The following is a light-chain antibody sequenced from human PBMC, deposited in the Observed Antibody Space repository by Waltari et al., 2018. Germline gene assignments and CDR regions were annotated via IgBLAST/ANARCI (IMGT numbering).Light chain of an antibody. V-gene: IGKV1D-16*01. Sequence: IQVTQSPSSLSASVGDTVTVTCRASQDISNWLTWYQHKPEKPPTSLIAEASRLQNGVPYRFNGSGSGTDFTLTINSLQPEDSATYYCQQYNNYPPTFGPGTKVDVK. CDR3: QQYNNYPPT. CDR1: QDISNW. CDR2: EAS. J-gene: IGKJ3*01.